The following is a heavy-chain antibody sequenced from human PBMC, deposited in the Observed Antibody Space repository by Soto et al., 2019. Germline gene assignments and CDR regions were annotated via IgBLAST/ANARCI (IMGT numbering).Heavy chain of an antibody. CDR2: IYYSGST. CDR3: ARAAYGDPRIWFDP. J-gene: IGHJ5*02. Sequence: SETLSLTCTVSGGPISSGDYYWSWIRQPPGKGLEWIGYIYYSGSTYYNPSLKSRVTISVDTSKNQFSLKLSSVTAADTAVYYCARAAYGDPRIWFDPWGQGTLVTVSS. D-gene: IGHD4-17*01. CDR1: GGPISSGDYY. V-gene: IGHV4-30-4*01.